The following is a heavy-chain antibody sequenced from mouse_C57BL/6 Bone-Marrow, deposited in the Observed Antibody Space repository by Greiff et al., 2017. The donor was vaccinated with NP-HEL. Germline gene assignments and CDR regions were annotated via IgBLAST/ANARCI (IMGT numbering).Heavy chain of an antibody. Sequence: QLQHHLSSLFLPFSSFHLSCKASGYTFTSYWMDWVKQRPGQGLEWIGNIYPSDSETHYNQKFKDKATLTVDKSSSTAYMQLSSLTSEDSAVYYCARLYYYGSSYGEAYWGQGTLVTVSA. J-gene: IGHJ3*01. V-gene: IGHV1-61*01. CDR2: IYPSDSET. CDR3: ARLYYYGSSYGEAY. D-gene: IGHD1-1*01. CDR1: GYTFTSYW.